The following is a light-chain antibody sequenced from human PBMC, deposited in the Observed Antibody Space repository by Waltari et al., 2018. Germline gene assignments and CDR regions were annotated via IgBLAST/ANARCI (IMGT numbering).Light chain of an antibody. V-gene: IGKV1-39*01. J-gene: IGKJ2*01. CDR3: QKTYSTPT. CDR2: AAS. Sequence: DIQMTQSPSFLSASLGDRVTITCQASQSIRHYLNWYQQKPGKAPKLLIYAASNLQIGVPRRFSGSGSGTDFTLTISGLQPEDFATYHCQKTYSTPTFGQGTKLEIK. CDR1: QSIRHY.